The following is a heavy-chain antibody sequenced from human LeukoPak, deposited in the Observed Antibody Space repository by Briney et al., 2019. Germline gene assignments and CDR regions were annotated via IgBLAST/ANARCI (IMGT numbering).Heavy chain of an antibody. CDR1: GFTFSSYA. D-gene: IGHD3-9*01. CDR2: ITGSAGST. V-gene: IGHV3-23*01. Sequence: GGSLRLSCAASGFTFSSYAMSWVRQAPGKGLEWVSAITGSAGSTYYADSMKGRFTISRDNSKNTLYLQMNSLRAEDTAVYYCAKGSYDILTGYFDYWGQGTLVTVSS. J-gene: IGHJ4*02. CDR3: AKGSYDILTGYFDY.